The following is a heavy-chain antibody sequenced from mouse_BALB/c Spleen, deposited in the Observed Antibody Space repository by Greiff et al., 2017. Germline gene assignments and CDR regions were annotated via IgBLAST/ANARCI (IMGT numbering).Heavy chain of an antibody. CDR1: GYTFTDYA. Sequence: QVQLQQSGAELVRPGVSVKISCKGSGYTFTDYAMHWVKQSHAKSLEWIGVISTYYGDASYNQKFKGKATMTVDKSSSTAYMELARLTSEDSAIYYCARRDYRGDYYAMDYWGQGTSVTVSS. CDR2: ISTYYGDA. J-gene: IGHJ4*01. D-gene: IGHD2-14*01. CDR3: ARRDYRGDYYAMDY. V-gene: IGHV1S137*01.